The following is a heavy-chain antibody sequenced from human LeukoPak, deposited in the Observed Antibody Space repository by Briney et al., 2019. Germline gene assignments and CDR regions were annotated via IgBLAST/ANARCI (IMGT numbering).Heavy chain of an antibody. CDR2: IYHSGST. CDR1: GYSISSGYY. J-gene: IGHJ6*03. D-gene: IGHD1-14*01. V-gene: IGHV4-38-2*02. CDR3: ARFPGGAEYRHYYYMDV. Sequence: SETLSLTCTVSGYSISSGYYWGWIRQPPGKGLEWIGSIYHSGSTYYNPSLKSRVTISVDTSKNQFSLKLSSVTAADTAVYYCARFPGGAEYRHYYYMDVWGTGTTVTVSS.